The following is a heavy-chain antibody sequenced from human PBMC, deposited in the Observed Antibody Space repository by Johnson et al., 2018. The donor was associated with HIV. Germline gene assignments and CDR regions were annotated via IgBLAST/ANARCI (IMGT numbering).Heavy chain of an antibody. CDR2: ISSHGGSP. D-gene: IGHD3-10*01. V-gene: IGHV3-64*01. J-gene: IGHJ3*02. Sequence: VQLVESGGGLVQPGGSLRLSCAASGFIFSSYAMHWVRQAQGKGLQYVSAISSHGGSPYYANFVQGRFTISRDNSRNTLYLQMGRLRVEDMAVYYCARDVASVYGSGDHAFDIWGQGTMVTVSS. CDR1: GFIFSSYA. CDR3: ARDVASVYGSGDHAFDI.